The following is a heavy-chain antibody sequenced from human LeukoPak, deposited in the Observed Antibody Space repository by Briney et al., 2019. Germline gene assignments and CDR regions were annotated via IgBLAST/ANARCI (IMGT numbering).Heavy chain of an antibody. CDR2: ISSSSSTI. D-gene: IGHD6-13*01. J-gene: IGHJ4*02. CDR3: ARALPSSWYFFDY. CDR1: GFIFMSYE. Sequence: GSLRLSCAASGFIFMSYEMYWVRQAPWKGLEWVSYISSSSSTIHYADSVKGRFTISRDNAKNSLYLQMNSLRAEDTAVYYCARALPSSWYFFDYWGQGTLVTVSS. V-gene: IGHV3-48*03.